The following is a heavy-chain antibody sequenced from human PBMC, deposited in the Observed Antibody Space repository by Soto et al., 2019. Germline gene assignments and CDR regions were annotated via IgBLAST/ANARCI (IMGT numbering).Heavy chain of an antibody. J-gene: IGHJ4*02. V-gene: IGHV3-23*01. Sequence: GGSLRLSCAASGFTFSTYAMSWVRQAPGKGLEWVSGLSGSGATTYCGASVKGRFTISRDNSKNTLYLQMNSLRDEDTAIFYCVKDVNWNGNFDYWGQGTLVTVSS. CDR1: GFTFSTYA. CDR2: LSGSGATT. D-gene: IGHD1-1*01. CDR3: VKDVNWNGNFDY.